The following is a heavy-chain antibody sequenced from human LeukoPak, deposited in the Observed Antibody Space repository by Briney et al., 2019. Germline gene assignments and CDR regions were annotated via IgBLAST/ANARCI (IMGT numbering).Heavy chain of an antibody. CDR1: GGSFSGYY. Sequence: SETLSLTCAVYGGSFSGYYWSWIRQPPGKGLEWIGYIYYSGSTNYNPSLKSRVTISVDTSKNQFSLKLSSVTAADTAVYYCARDRYDFWSGYCYGMDVWGQGTTVTVSS. V-gene: IGHV4-59*01. CDR2: IYYSGST. J-gene: IGHJ6*02. CDR3: ARDRYDFWSGYCYGMDV. D-gene: IGHD3-3*01.